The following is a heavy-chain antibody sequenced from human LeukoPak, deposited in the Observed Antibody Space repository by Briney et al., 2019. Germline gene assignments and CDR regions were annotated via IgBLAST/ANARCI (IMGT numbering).Heavy chain of an antibody. CDR2: ISSSSYI. D-gene: IGHD1-20*01. Sequence: GGSLRLSCAASGFTFSSYSMNWVRQAPGKGLEWVSSISSSSYIYYADSVKGRFTISRDNAKNSLYLQMNSLRAEDTAVYYCARDNTWNASMGDYWGQGTLVTVSS. J-gene: IGHJ4*02. V-gene: IGHV3-21*01. CDR1: GFTFSSYS. CDR3: ARDNTWNASMGDY.